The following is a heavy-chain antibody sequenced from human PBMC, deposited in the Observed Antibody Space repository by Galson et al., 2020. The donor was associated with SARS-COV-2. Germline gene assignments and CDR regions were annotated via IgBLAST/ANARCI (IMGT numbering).Heavy chain of an antibody. D-gene: IGHD2-2*01. V-gene: IGHV3-21*01. CDR3: ARSTAYGTWGGPGYYYFGMDV. J-gene: IGHJ6*04. CDR1: GFTFRNYS. Sequence: GESLKISCAASGFTFRNYSMNWVRQAPGKGLEWVSSISTSSSYIYYADSVKGRFTISRDNAKNSLYLQMNSLRAEDTAVYYCARSTAYGTWGGPGYYYFGMDVWGKGTTVTVSS. CDR2: ISTSSSYI.